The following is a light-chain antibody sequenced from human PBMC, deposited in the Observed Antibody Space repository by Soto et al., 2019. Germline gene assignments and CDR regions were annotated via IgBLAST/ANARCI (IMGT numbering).Light chain of an antibody. CDR1: QSVSSKY. V-gene: IGKV3D-20*02. CDR3: QQRSNWLT. J-gene: IGKJ4*01. CDR2: ATS. Sequence: EIALTQSPGTLSLSPGERATLSCRASQSVSSKYLAWYQQKPGQAPRVLIYATSIRASGVPARFSGSGSGTDFTLTISSLEPEDFAVYYCQQRSNWLTFGGGTKVDIK.